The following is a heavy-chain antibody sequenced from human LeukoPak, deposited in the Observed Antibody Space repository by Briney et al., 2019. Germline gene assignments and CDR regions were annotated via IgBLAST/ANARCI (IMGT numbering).Heavy chain of an antibody. CDR3: ARVYAGHFDY. J-gene: IGHJ4*02. CDR1: GFTFSSYA. CDR2: ISYDALKK. Sequence: PGGSLRLSCAASGFTFSSYAMSWVRQAPGKGLEWVAMISYDALKKYYADSVTGRFTISRDHSNLYLQMNNLRTDDTAVYFCARVYAGHFDYWGQGILVTVSS. V-gene: IGHV3-30-3*01. D-gene: IGHD2-8*01.